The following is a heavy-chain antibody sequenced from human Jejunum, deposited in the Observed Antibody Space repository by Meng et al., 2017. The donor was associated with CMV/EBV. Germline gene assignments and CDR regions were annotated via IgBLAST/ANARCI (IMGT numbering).Heavy chain of an antibody. CDR3: ARALGDIVTADGMDV. CDR1: GGSISPYY. V-gene: IGHV4-59*01. CDR2: VHYSGTP. Sequence: SGGSISPYYWSGIRQSPEKGLEWIGYVHYSGTPNYNPSLKSRLTMSVDTSKNQFSLKLTSVTAADTAVYYCARALGDIVTADGMDVWGQGTTVTVSS. D-gene: IGHD1-26*01. J-gene: IGHJ6*02.